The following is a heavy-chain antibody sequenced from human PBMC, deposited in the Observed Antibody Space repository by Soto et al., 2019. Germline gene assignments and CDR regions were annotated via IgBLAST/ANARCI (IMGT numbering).Heavy chain of an antibody. CDR3: ARVSTVKKLDY. D-gene: IGHD4-17*01. CDR1: GASIGSSY. J-gene: IGHJ4*01. Sequence: PREPLSLTCTVSGASIGSSYWTWIRQPPGKGLEWMGYFFYSGSTNYTPSLSGRVSMTVDTSKNQVSLNLRSVTAADTAVYYCARVSTVKKLDYWGHGMLVPVSS. CDR2: FFYSGST. V-gene: IGHV4-59*01.